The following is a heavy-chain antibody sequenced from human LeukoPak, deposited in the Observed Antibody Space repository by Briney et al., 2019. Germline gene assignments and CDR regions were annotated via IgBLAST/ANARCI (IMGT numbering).Heavy chain of an antibody. CDR2: VDSDETTR. CDR1: GFTFTRYG. J-gene: IGHJ4*02. V-gene: IGHV3-30*02. D-gene: IGHD6-19*01. CDR3: AKGMGSGWTFDY. Sequence: GGSLRLSCAASGFTFTRYGMHWVRQAPCKGLEWVASVDSDETTRYYADSVKGRFTISRDNSKNTVYLQMNSLRAEDTAVYYCAKGMGSGWTFDYWGQGTLVTVSS.